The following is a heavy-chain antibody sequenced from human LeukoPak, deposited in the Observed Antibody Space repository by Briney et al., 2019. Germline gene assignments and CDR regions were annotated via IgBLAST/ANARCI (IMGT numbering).Heavy chain of an antibody. CDR1: GFTFNIYA. CDR3: AKRCVRGWSTDAFDF. CDR2: IRGSDGTT. J-gene: IGHJ3*01. Sequence: GGSLRLSCAASGFTFNIYAMSWVRQAPGKGLEWVSTIRGSDGTTYYADSVKGRFTISRDNSKNTLYLQMNSLRAEDTAVYYCAKRCVRGWSTDAFDFWGQGPKVTVSS. V-gene: IGHV3-23*01. D-gene: IGHD6-19*01.